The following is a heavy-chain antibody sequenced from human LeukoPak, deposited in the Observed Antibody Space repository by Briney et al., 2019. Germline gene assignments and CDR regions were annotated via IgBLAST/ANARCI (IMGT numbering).Heavy chain of an antibody. J-gene: IGHJ4*02. V-gene: IGHV3-23*01. CDR3: VKDRPNYYESNGDYYKRDGDF. Sequence: PGGSLRLSCAASGFTFHNFAMSWVRQAPGKGLEWVSSISSSGEFTFYADSVKGRFTIFRDKSRYTLYLQMNSLRAEDAAMYYCVKDRPNYYESNGDYYKRDGDFWGQGTLVTVSA. CDR1: GFTFHNFA. CDR2: ISSSGEFT. D-gene: IGHD3-22*01.